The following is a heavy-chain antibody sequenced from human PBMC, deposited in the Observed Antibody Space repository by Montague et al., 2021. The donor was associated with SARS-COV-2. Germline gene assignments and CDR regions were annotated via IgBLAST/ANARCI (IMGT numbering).Heavy chain of an antibody. CDR1: GGSISSGGYY. J-gene: IGHJ6*02. CDR3: ATESVVPASLYYYGMDV. CDR2: IYYSGST. Sequence: TLSLTCTVSGGSISSGGYYWSWIRQHPGKGLEWIGYIYYSGSTYYNPSLKSRVTISVDTSKNQFSLKLSPVTAADTAVYYCATESVVPASLYYYGMDVWGQGTTVTVSS. D-gene: IGHD2-2*01. V-gene: IGHV4-31*03.